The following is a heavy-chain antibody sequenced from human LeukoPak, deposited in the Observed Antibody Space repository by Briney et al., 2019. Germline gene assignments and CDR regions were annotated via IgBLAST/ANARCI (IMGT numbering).Heavy chain of an antibody. V-gene: IGHV1-2*02. CDR3: ARDDAAITAPADY. J-gene: IGHJ4*02. Sequence: ASVKVSCKASGYTFTSYYMHWVRQAPGQGPEWMGWINPNSGGTNYAQKFQGRVTMTRDTSISTAYMELNSLRSDDTAVYYCARDDAAITAPADYWGQGTLVTVSS. D-gene: IGHD5-18*01. CDR1: GYTFTSYY. CDR2: INPNSGGT.